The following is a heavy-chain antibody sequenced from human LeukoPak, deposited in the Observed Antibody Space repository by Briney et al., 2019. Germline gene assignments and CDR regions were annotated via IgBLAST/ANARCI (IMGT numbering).Heavy chain of an antibody. CDR3: ARVMSVRPGAFDI. D-gene: IGHD3-10*01. CDR2: IYHSGST. V-gene: IGHV4-4*02. CDR1: GGSISSSNW. J-gene: IGHJ3*02. Sequence: PSETLSLTCAVSGGSISSSNWWSWVRQPPGKGLEWIGEIYHSGSTNYNPSLKSRVTISVDKSKNQFSLKLSSVTAADTAVYYCARVMSVRPGAFDIWGQGTMVTVSS.